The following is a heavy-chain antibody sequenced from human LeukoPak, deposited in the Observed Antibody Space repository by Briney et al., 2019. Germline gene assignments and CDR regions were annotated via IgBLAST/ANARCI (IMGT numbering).Heavy chain of an antibody. Sequence: GGSLRLSCAASGFTVSSNYMSWVRQAPGKGLEWVSVIYSGGSTYYADSVKGRFTISRHNSKNTLYLQMNSLRAKDTAVYYCAREIGGAVADPASRFWYFDLLGRGTLVTVCS. CDR2: IYSGGST. V-gene: IGHV3-53*04. CDR1: GFTVSSNY. D-gene: IGHD6-19*01. J-gene: IGHJ2*01. CDR3: AREIGGAVADPASRFWYFDL.